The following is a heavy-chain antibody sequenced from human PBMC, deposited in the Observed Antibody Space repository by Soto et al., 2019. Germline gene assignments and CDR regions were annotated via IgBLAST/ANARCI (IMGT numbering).Heavy chain of an antibody. V-gene: IGHV4-34*01. Sequence: QVQLQQWGAGLLKPSETLSLTCAVYGGSFSGYYWSWIRQPPGKGLEWIGEISHSGSTNYNPSLKRRVTISVDKSKNQFSLKLSSVTAADTAVYYCARRGVVIIYWAHFDYWGPGTLVTVSS. CDR1: GGSFSGYY. D-gene: IGHD3-3*01. CDR2: ISHSGST. J-gene: IGHJ4*02. CDR3: ARRGVVIIYWAHFDY.